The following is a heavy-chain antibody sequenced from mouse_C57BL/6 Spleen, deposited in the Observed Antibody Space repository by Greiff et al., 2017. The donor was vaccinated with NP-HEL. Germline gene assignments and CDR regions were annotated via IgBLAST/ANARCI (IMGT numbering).Heavy chain of an antibody. V-gene: IGHV1-26*01. CDR2: INPNNGGT. D-gene: IGHD1-1*01. J-gene: IGHJ2*01. Sequence: VQLQQSGPELVKPGASVKISCKASGYTFTDYYMNWVKQSHGKSLEWIGDINPNNGGTSYNQKLNGKAILTVDKPSRTDYMELRSLTSEDSAVYYCARWDYYGSSYVLFDYWGQGTTLTVSS. CDR1: GYTFTDYY. CDR3: ARWDYYGSSYVLFDY.